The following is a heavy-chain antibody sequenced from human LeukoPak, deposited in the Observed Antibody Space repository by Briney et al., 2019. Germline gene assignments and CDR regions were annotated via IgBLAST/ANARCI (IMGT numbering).Heavy chain of an antibody. D-gene: IGHD3-3*01. Sequence: ASVKVSCKVSGYTFTDYYMHWVQQAPGKGLEWMGLVDPEDGESIYAEKFLGRVTVTANTSTDTAYMELSSLRSEDTAVYYCAAGVVIPNYWGQGTLVTVSS. CDR2: VDPEDGES. J-gene: IGHJ4*02. V-gene: IGHV1-69-2*01. CDR1: GYTFTDYY. CDR3: AAGVVIPNY.